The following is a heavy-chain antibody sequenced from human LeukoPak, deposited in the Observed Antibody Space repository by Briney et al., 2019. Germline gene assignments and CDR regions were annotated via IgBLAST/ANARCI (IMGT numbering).Heavy chain of an antibody. Sequence: SETLSLTCTVSGGSISSDYWSWIRQPPGKGLEWIGYIYYSGSTNYNPSLKSRVTISVDTSKNQFSLKLSSVTAADTAVYYCARGSYYYDSSGYTDAFDIWGQGTMVTVSS. V-gene: IGHV4-59*01. CDR1: GGSISSDY. J-gene: IGHJ3*02. CDR2: IYYSGST. D-gene: IGHD3-22*01. CDR3: ARGSYYYDSSGYTDAFDI.